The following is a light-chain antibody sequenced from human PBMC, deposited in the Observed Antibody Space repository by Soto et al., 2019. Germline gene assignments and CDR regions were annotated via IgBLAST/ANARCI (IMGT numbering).Light chain of an antibody. Sequence: QSVLTQPPSASGSPGQSVTIPCTGTSSDVGTHGYVSWYQQHAGKAPKLMIYDVTKRPSGVPDRFSGSKSANTASLTVSGLQAEDEADYYCMCYAGGNNWVFGGGTKVTVL. CDR3: MCYAGGNNWV. J-gene: IGLJ3*02. V-gene: IGLV2-8*01. CDR2: DVT. CDR1: SSDVGTHGY.